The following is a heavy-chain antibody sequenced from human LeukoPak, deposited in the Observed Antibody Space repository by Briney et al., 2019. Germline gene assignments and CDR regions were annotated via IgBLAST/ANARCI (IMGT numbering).Heavy chain of an antibody. V-gene: IGHV3-74*01. J-gene: IGHJ4*02. D-gene: IGHD5-12*01. Sequence: GGSLRLSCAASGFTFSSYWMHWVRQAPGKGLVWVSRINSDGSSTSYADSVKGRFTISRDNAKNTLYLQMNSLRAEDTAVYYCARAWRSLYYFDYWGQGTLVTVSS. CDR2: INSDGSST. CDR3: ARAWRSLYYFDY. CDR1: GFTFSSYW.